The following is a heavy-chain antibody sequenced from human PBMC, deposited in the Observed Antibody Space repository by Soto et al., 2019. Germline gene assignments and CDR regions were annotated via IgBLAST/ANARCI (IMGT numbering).Heavy chain of an antibody. D-gene: IGHD1-7*01. CDR2: ISYDGSNK. V-gene: IGHV3-30-3*01. J-gene: IGHJ6*02. Sequence: LRLSCAASGFTFSSYAMHWVRQAPGKGLEWVAVISYDGSNKYYADSVKGRFTISRDNSKNTLYLQMNSLRAEDTAVYYCARIGEGELRPYYYYGMDVRGQGTTVTVSS. CDR1: GFTFSSYA. CDR3: ARIGEGELRPYYYYGMDV.